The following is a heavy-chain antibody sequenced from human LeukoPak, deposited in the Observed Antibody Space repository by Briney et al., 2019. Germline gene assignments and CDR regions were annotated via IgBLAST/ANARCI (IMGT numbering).Heavy chain of an antibody. V-gene: IGHV5-51*01. D-gene: IGHD2-15*01. CDR2: IYPGDLDT. Sequence: GESLKIYCKVSGYRFTSYWISWVRQVPGQGLEWMGMIYPGDLDTRYSPSFQGQVTISADKSISTAYLQWSSLKASDTAMYYCARPKDCSGGSCYDGVGAFDIWGQGTMVTVSS. CDR3: ARPKDCSGGSCYDGVGAFDI. CDR1: GYRFTSYW. J-gene: IGHJ3*02.